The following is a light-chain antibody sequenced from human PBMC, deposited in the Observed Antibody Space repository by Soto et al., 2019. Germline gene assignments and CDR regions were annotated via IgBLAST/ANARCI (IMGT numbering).Light chain of an antibody. Sequence: QSALTQPASVSGSPGQSITISCTGTSGDIGSYNRVSWYQQHPGKAPKLIIYEVTDRPSGVSNRFSGSKSGNTASLTISGLQADDEAEYYCSSYTNINTRAGVFGTGTKVTVL. V-gene: IGLV2-14*01. CDR2: EVT. CDR1: SGDIGSYNR. J-gene: IGLJ1*01. CDR3: SSYTNINTRAGV.